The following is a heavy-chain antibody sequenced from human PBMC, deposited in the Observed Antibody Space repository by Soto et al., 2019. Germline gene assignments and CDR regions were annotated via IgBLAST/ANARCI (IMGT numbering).Heavy chain of an antibody. D-gene: IGHD3-3*01. CDR3: ARDRAPHYDFWSGYYRYWFDP. Sequence: GVSLRLSCAASGFTFSSYWMSWVRQAPGKGLEWVANIKQDGSEKYYVDSVKGRFTISRDNAKNSLYLQMNSLRAEDTAVYYCARDRAPHYDFWSGYYRYWFDPWGQGTLVTVSS. V-gene: IGHV3-7*03. J-gene: IGHJ5*02. CDR2: IKQDGSEK. CDR1: GFTFSSYW.